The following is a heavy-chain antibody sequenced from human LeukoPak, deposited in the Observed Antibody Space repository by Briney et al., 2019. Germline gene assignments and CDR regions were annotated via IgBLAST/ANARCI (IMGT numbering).Heavy chain of an antibody. CDR3: ARHGMYYDILTGYGPNLFDP. V-gene: IGHV4-39*01. D-gene: IGHD3-9*01. J-gene: IGHJ5*02. CDR2: IYYSGST. CDR1: GGCISSSSYY. Sequence: PSETLALTCTVSGGCISSSSYYWGWIRQPPGKGLEWIVSIYYSGSTYYNPSLKSRVTISVDTSKNQFSLKLSSVTAADTAVYYCARHGMYYDILTGYGPNLFDPWGQGTLVTVSS.